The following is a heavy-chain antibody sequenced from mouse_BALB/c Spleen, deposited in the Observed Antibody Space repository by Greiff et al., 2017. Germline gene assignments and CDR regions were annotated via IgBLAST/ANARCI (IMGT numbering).Heavy chain of an antibody. Sequence: EVKLMESGGGLVKPGGSLKLSCAASGFTFSSYSMSWVRQTPEKRLEWVATISSGGSTYYPDSVKGRFTISRDNARNILYLQMSSLRSEDTAMYYCARGRGDGNYWYFDFWGAGTTVTVSA. CDR3: ARGRGDGNYWYFDF. CDR2: ISSGGST. V-gene: IGHV5-6-5*01. CDR1: GFTFSSYS. D-gene: IGHD2-1*01. J-gene: IGHJ1*01.